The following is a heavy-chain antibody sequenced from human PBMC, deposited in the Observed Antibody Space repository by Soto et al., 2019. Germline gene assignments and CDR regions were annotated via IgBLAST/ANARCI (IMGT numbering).Heavy chain of an antibody. CDR1: GVPFDDYA. V-gene: IGHV3-9*01. CDR2: ISWNSGSI. D-gene: IGHD6-19*01. Sequence: GGSLRLSCAASGVPFDDYAMHWVRQAPGKGLEWVSGISWNSGSIGYADSVKGRFTISRDNAKNSLYLQMNSLRAEDTALYYCAKDIGGIAVAGTDYWGQGTLVTVSS. J-gene: IGHJ4*02. CDR3: AKDIGGIAVAGTDY.